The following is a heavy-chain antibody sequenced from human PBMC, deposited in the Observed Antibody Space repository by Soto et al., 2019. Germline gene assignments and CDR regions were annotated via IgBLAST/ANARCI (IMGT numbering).Heavy chain of an antibody. D-gene: IGHD5-12*01. CDR2: INWDGTTT. CDR3: AKDIGGGYDNSGCFDY. J-gene: IGHJ4*02. Sequence: EVQLVESGGGVVQPGGSLRLSCAASGFTFYDYTMQWVRQAPGKGLEWVSLINWDGTTTHYADAVKGRFTISRDNSNNSLYLQMNILGTEDSALYFCAKDIGGGYDNSGCFDYWGQGTVVTVSS. V-gene: IGHV3-43*01. CDR1: GFTFYDYT.